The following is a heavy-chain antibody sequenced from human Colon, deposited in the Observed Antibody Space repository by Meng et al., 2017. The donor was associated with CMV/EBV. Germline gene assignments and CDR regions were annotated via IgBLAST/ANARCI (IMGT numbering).Heavy chain of an antibody. V-gene: IGHV3-48*03. Sequence: GGSLRLSCEASGFSFNYYEMNWVRQAPGKGLEWVAYISSTGMTIQYAESVKGRFTISRDNAKNSLYLQMDGLRAEDTAVYYCARAGDDYFDLWGQGTLVTVSS. D-gene: IGHD5-24*01. CDR3: ARAGDDYFDL. CDR1: GFSFNYYE. CDR2: ISSTGMTI. J-gene: IGHJ4*02.